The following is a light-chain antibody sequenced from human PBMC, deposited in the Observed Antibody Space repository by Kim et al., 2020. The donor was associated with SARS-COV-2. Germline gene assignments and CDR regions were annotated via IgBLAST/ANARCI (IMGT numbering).Light chain of an antibody. V-gene: IGLV3-1*01. CDR3: QAWDSSTHNYV. CDR1: NVGEKY. J-gene: IGLJ1*01. CDR2: QDN. Sequence: QGQTANITWSGYNVGEKYVSWDQQRPGQAPGVVIYQDNQRPSGIPERFSGSNSGNTATLTISGTQAMDEADYYCQAWDSSTHNYVFGAGTKVTVL.